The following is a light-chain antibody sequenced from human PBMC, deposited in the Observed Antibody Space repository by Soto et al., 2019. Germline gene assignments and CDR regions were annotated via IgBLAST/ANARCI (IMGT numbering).Light chain of an antibody. CDR2: KVS. J-gene: IGKJ5*01. Sequence: DVVKTQSPLSLPATLGQPASISCRYHQSLVHSDGIAYFSWFQQRPGRSPRRLIYKVSNRDSGAPARFSGSGSGTDFALKISRVEAEDVGVYYCMQGTHWPIIFGQGTRLEIK. V-gene: IGKV2-30*02. CDR1: QSLVHSDGIAY. CDR3: MQGTHWPII.